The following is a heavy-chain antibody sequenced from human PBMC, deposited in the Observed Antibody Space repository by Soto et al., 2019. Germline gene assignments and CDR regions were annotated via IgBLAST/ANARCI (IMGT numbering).Heavy chain of an antibody. V-gene: IGHV3-64*01. D-gene: IGHD1-26*01. J-gene: IGHJ5*02. CDR1: GFTFSRYA. CDR2: ISSNGGST. Sequence: GGALRLSCAASGFTFSRYAMHWVRQAPGKGLEYVSAISSNGGSTYYANSVKGRFTISRDNSKNTLYLQMGSLRAEDIAVYYCARDTVGATLTSPWFAPWGQGTLVTGSS. CDR3: ARDTVGATLTSPWFAP.